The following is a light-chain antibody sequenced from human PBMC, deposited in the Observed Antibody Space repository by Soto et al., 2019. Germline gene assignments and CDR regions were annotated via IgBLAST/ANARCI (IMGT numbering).Light chain of an antibody. CDR2: KAS. V-gene: IGKV1-5*03. CDR1: QSISSW. CDR3: QQYNSYPLT. J-gene: IGKJ4*01. Sequence: DIQMTQSPSTLSASIGDRVTITCRASQSISSWLAWYQQKPGKVPKLLIYKASSLEFGVPSRFSGSGSGTEFTLTISSLQPDDFATYHCQQYNSYPLTFGGGTKVEIK.